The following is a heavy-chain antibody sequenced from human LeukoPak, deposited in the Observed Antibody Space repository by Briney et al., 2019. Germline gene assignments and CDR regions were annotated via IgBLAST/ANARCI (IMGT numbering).Heavy chain of an antibody. CDR1: GFTLSSYW. Sequence: GGSLRLSCAASGFTLSSYWMHWVRQAPGKGLVWVSRIKSDGISTNYADSVKGRFTISRDNAKNTFYLQMNSLRAEDTAVYYCARPDTAMVRGYYFDYWGQGTLVTVSS. J-gene: IGHJ4*02. CDR3: ARPDTAMVRGYYFDY. V-gene: IGHV3-74*01. D-gene: IGHD5-18*01. CDR2: IKSDGIST.